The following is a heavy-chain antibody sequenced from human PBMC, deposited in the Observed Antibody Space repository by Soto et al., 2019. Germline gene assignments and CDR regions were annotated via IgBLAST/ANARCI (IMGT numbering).Heavy chain of an antibody. J-gene: IGHJ6*03. CDR2: INDSGSG. V-gene: IGHV4-34*01. CDR1: GGSFSGYY. D-gene: IGHD3-10*01. CDR3: ARGLLLWFGELSRRGGYYYYMDV. Sequence: QVQLQQWGAGLLKPSETLSLTCAVYGGSFSGYYWSWIRQPPGKGLEWIGEINDSGSGNYNPSLKSRVTISVDTPKNQFSLKLSSVTAADTAVYYCARGLLLWFGELSRRGGYYYYMDVWGKGTMVTVSS.